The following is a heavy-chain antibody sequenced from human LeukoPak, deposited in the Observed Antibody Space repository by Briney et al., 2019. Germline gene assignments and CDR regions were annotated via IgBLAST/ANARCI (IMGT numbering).Heavy chain of an antibody. V-gene: IGHV3-9*01. CDR1: GFAFNMFA. J-gene: IGHJ4*02. D-gene: IGHD6-13*01. CDR3: AKDISSGIAAAGGY. Sequence: GGSLRLSCAGTGFAFNMFAMHWVRQAPGKGLEWVSGISWNSGSIGYADSVKGRFTISRDNAKNSLYLQMNSLRAEDTALYYCAKDISSGIAAAGGYWGQGTLVTVSS. CDR2: ISWNSGSI.